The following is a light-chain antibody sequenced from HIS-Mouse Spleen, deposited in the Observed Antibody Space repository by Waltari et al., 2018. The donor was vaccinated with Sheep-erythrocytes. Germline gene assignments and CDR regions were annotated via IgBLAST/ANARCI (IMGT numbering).Light chain of an antibody. CDR2: AAS. CDR1: QGSRND. Sequence: AIQMTQSPSSLSASVGDRVTITCRARQGSRNDLGWYQQKPGKAPKLLIYAASSLQSGVPSMFSCSGSGTDFTLTISSLQPEDFATYYCLQDYNYPYTFGQGTKLEIK. CDR3: LQDYNYPYT. J-gene: IGKJ2*01. V-gene: IGKV1-6*01.